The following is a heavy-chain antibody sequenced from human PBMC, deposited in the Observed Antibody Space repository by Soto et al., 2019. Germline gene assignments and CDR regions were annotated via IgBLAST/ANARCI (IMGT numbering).Heavy chain of an antibody. J-gene: IGHJ4*02. CDR1: GFTFSSYA. Sequence: QVQLVESGGGVVQPGRSLRLSCAASGFTFSSYAMHWVRQAPGKGLEWVAVISYDGSNKYYADSVKGRFTISRDNSKNTLYLQMNSLRAEDTAVYYCARTGQQYYFDYWGQGTLVTVSS. D-gene: IGHD4-4*01. V-gene: IGHV3-30-3*01. CDR2: ISYDGSNK. CDR3: ARTGQQYYFDY.